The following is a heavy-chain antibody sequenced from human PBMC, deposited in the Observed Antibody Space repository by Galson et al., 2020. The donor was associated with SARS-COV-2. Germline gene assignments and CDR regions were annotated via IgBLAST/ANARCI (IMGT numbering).Heavy chain of an antibody. Sequence: ASVKVSCKASGYTFTNYDINWVRQATGEGLEWMGWMNPKSGNTGYVQKFQGRVTMTRDTSTSTAYMELSNLRSEDTAVYYCARVWERGFSYGNWFDPWGQGTLVTVSS. CDR3: ARVWERGFSYGNWFDP. V-gene: IGHV1-8*01. D-gene: IGHD5-18*01. CDR1: GYTFTNYD. J-gene: IGHJ5*02. CDR2: MNPKSGNT.